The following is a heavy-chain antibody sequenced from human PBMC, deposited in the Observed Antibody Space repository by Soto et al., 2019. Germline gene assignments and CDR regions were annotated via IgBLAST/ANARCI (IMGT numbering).Heavy chain of an antibody. Sequence: SETLSLTCAVYGGSFSYYYWSWIRQPPGKGLEWIGEINHSGSTNYNPSLKSRVIISVDTSKNQFSLKLSSVTAADTAVYYCARDVSPTYWGQGMLVTV. CDR2: INHSGST. V-gene: IGHV4-34*01. CDR3: ARDVSPTY. CDR1: GGSFSYYY. J-gene: IGHJ4*02.